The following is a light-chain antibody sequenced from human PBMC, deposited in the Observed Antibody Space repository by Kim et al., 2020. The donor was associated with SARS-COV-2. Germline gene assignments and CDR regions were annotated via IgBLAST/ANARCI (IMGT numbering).Light chain of an antibody. CDR1: SSDVGGCNY. J-gene: IGLJ2*01. Sequence: SGTIASMGTSSDVGGCNYVSWYQQHPGKAPTLMIYEVSKRPSGVPARFSGYKSGNAASLPVSGLQAEDEADYCCRSYAGSNNVVFGGGTQRTVL. CDR2: EVS. V-gene: IGLV2-8*01. CDR3: RSYAGSNNVV.